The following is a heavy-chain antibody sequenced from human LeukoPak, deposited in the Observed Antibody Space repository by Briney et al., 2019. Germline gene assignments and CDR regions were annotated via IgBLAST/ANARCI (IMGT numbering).Heavy chain of an antibody. CDR2: ISGSGGRT. V-gene: IGHV3-23*01. D-gene: IGHD5-18*01. Sequence: PGGSLRLSCAASGFTFSSYAMSWVRQAPGKGLEWASDISGSGGRTYYADSAKGRFTISRDNSKNTLYLQMNSLRAEDTAVYYCAKDLRDTAMVEYYFDYWGQGTLVTVAS. CDR3: AKDLRDTAMVEYYFDY. CDR1: GFTFSSYA. J-gene: IGHJ4*02.